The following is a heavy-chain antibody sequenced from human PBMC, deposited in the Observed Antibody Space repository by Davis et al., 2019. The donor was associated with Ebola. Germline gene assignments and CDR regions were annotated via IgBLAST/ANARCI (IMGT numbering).Heavy chain of an antibody. V-gene: IGHV3-30*18. CDR1: GFTVSSNY. CDR2: ISYDGSNK. CDR3: AKDGVVPAAGYYYYGMDV. D-gene: IGHD2-2*01. Sequence: GESLKISCAASGFTVSSNYMSWVRQAPGKGLEWVAVISYDGSNKYYADSVKGRFTISRDNSKNTLYLQMNSLRAEDTAVYYCAKDGVVPAAGYYYYGMDVWGKGTTVTVSS. J-gene: IGHJ6*04.